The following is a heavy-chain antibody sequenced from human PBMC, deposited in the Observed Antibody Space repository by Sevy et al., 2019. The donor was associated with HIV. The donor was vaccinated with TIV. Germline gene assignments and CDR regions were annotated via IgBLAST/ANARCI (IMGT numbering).Heavy chain of an antibody. D-gene: IGHD6-13*01. CDR1: GGSFSGYY. J-gene: IGHJ6*02. CDR3: ARGDKLGAAAGTLRYYYGMDV. CDR2: INHSGST. Sequence: SETLSLTCAVYGGSFSGYYWSWIRQPPGKGLEWIGEINHSGSTNYNPSLKSRVTISVDTSKNQFSLKQSSVTAADTAVHYCARGDKLGAAAGTLRYYYGMDVWGQGTTVTVSS. V-gene: IGHV4-34*01.